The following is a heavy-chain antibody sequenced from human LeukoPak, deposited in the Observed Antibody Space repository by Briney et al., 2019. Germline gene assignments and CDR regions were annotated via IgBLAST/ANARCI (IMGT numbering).Heavy chain of an antibody. CDR1: GFTFSSYS. V-gene: IGHV3-48*01. J-gene: IGHJ4*02. Sequence: PGGSLRLSCAASGFTFSSYSMNWVRQAPGKGLERVSYISSSSSTIYYADSVKGRFTISRDNAKNSLYLQMNSLRAEDTAVYYCATLAQRIASSADYWGQGTLVTVSS. CDR2: ISSSSSTI. CDR3: ATLAQRIASSADY. D-gene: IGHD6-13*01.